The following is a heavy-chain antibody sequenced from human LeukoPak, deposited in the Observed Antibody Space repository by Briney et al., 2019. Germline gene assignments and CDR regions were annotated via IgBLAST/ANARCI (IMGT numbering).Heavy chain of an antibody. CDR3: AKESDTAMPGTTYFDY. CDR2: ISSSSSYI. Sequence: GGSLRLSCAASGFTFSSYSMNWVRQAPGKGLEWVSSISSSSSYIYYADSVKGRFTISRDNSKNTLYLQMNSLRAEDTAVYYCAKESDTAMPGTTYFDYWGQGTLVTVSS. J-gene: IGHJ4*02. V-gene: IGHV3-21*04. CDR1: GFTFSSYS. D-gene: IGHD5-18*01.